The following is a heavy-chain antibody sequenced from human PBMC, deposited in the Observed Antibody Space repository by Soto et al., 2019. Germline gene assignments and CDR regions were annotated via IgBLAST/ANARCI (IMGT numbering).Heavy chain of an antibody. CDR1: GFAFNTHW. CDR2: INQDESAK. V-gene: IGHV3-7*05. CDR3: ARGEHSTSSYYYYYGLDV. J-gene: IGHJ6*02. Sequence: EVQLVESGGGLVQTGGSLRLSCTTSGFAFNTHWMSWVRQAPGKGLEWVANINQDESAKYYVDSVEGRFTVSRDNAKTSVSLQMNSLRAEVTAVYYCARGEHSTSSYYYYYGLDVWGQGTTVIVSS. D-gene: IGHD1-26*01.